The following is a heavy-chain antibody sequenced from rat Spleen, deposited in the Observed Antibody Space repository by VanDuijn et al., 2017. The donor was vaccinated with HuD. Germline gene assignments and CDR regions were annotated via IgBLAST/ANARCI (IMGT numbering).Heavy chain of an antibody. CDR3: ARSLFDY. CDR2: MWSGGST. V-gene: IGHV2S63*01. Sequence: VQLKESGPGLVQPSQTLSLTCTVSGFSLTDYSVHWVRQPPGKGLEWMGVMWSGGSTAYNPALKSRLSISRDTSKSQVFLKMNNLQTEDTAMYFCARSLFDYWGQGVMVTVSS. CDR1: GFSLTDYS. J-gene: IGHJ2*01.